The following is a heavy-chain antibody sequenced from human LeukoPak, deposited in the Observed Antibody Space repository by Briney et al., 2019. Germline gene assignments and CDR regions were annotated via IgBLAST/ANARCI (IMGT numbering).Heavy chain of an antibody. D-gene: IGHD3-3*01. J-gene: IGHJ4*02. CDR1: GFTFDDYA. CDR3: AKDGSSTSCYLCDFWSGYYDY. Sequence: GGSLRLSCAASGFTFDDYAMHWVRQAPGKGLEWVSLISWDGGSTYYADSVKVRFTISRDNSKNSLYLQMNSLRAEDTALYYCAKDGSSTSCYLCDFWSGYYDYWGQGTLVTVSS. CDR2: ISWDGGST. V-gene: IGHV3-43D*03.